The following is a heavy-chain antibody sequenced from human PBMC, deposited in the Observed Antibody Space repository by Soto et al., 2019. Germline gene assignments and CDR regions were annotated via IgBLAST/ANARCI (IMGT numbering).Heavy chain of an antibody. J-gene: IGHJ4*02. Sequence: PSETLSLTCAVYGGSFSGYYWSWIRQPPGKGLEWIGEINHSGSTNYNPSLKSRVTISVDTSKNQFSLKLSSVTAADTAVYYCARSSDGSGSYSFDYFDFWGQGTLVTVSS. CDR1: GGSFSGYY. CDR2: INHSGST. D-gene: IGHD3-10*01. CDR3: ARSSDGSGSYSFDYFDF. V-gene: IGHV4-34*01.